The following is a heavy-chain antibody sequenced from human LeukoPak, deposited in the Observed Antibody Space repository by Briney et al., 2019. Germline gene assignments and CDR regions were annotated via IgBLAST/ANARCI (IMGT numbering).Heavy chain of an antibody. CDR2: ISYDGSNK. Sequence: PGGSLRLSCAASGFTFSSYAMHWVRQAPGKGLEWVAVISYDGSNKYYADSVKGRFTISRDNSKNTLYLQMNSLRAKDTAVYYCARDLGHTLDRGGGYGFAFDIWGQGTMVTVSS. V-gene: IGHV3-30*04. CDR3: ARDLGHTLDRGGGYGFAFDI. CDR1: GFTFSSYA. J-gene: IGHJ3*02. D-gene: IGHD3-22*01.